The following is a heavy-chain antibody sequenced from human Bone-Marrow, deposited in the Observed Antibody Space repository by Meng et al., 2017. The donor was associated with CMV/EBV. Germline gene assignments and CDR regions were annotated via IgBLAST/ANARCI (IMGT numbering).Heavy chain of an antibody. CDR1: GFTFSSYA. CDR2: ISYDGSNK. CDR3: ARVRVYSTFDY. D-gene: IGHD6-13*01. Sequence: GESLKISCAASGFTFSSYAMHWVRQAPGKGLEWVAVISYDGSNKYYADPVKGRFTISRDNSKNTLYLQMNSLGAEDTAVYYCARVRVYSTFDYWGQGTLVTVAS. V-gene: IGHV3-30-3*01. J-gene: IGHJ4*02.